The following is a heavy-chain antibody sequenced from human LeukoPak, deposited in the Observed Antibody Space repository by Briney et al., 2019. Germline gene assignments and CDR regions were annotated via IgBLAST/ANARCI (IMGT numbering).Heavy chain of an antibody. CDR2: IYYSGST. CDR1: GGSISSSSYY. CDR3: ARHGGSNYLPAFDI. V-gene: IGHV4-39*01. D-gene: IGHD4-11*01. J-gene: IGHJ3*02. Sequence: QLQLQESGPGLVKPSETLSLICTVSGGSISSSSYYWGWIRQRPGKGLEWIGSIYYSGSTYYNPSLKSRVTISIDTSNNQFSLKLSSVTAADTAVYYCARHGGSNYLPAFDIWRQGTMVTVSS.